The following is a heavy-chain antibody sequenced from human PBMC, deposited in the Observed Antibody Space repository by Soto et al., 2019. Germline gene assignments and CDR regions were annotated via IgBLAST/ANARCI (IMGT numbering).Heavy chain of an antibody. CDR3: ARDLXXXXXLFDY. V-gene: IGHV3-21*01. D-gene: IGHD3-16*01. J-gene: IGHJ4*02. CDR1: GFSFNRFN. Sequence: GGSLRLSXLASGFSFNRFNMNVIRRAPGRGLEWVASISVSGDNXXYGDSVQGRFTISRDNSKRSVFLDLNSLRVEDTAVYYCARDLXXXXXLFDYWGQGTLVTXSX. CDR2: ISVSGDNX.